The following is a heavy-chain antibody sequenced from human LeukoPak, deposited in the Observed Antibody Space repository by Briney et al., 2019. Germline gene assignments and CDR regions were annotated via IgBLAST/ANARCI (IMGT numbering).Heavy chain of an antibody. Sequence: PGGSLRLSCTASEFTLSNYAMHWVRQAPGKGLEWVAVISYHGSNEYYADSVKGRFTISRDNSKNKLYLQMNSLRAEDTAVYYCAKDQYCSSTSCYPSYFDYWGQGTLVTVSS. V-gene: IGHV3-30-3*01. CDR1: EFTLSNYA. J-gene: IGHJ4*02. CDR3: AKDQYCSSTSCYPSYFDY. CDR2: ISYHGSNE. D-gene: IGHD2-2*01.